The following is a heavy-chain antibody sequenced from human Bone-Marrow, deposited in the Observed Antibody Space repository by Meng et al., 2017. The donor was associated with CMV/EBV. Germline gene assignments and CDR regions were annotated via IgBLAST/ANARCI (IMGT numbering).Heavy chain of an antibody. V-gene: IGHV3-53*01. CDR1: GFTVSSNY. J-gene: IGHJ4*02. D-gene: IGHD6-13*01. CDR2: IYSGGST. Sequence: GESLKISCAASGFTVSSNYMSWVRQAPRKGLEWVSVIYSGGSTYYADSVKGRFTISRDNSKNTLYLQMNSLRAEDTAVYYCARVAAAGRLLSLHFDYWGQGTLVTVSS. CDR3: ARVAAAGRLLSLHFDY.